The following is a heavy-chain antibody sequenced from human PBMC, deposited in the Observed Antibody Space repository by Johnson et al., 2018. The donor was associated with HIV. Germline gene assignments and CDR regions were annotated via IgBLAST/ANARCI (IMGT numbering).Heavy chain of an antibody. D-gene: IGHD6-19*01. Sequence: QVQLVESGGVVVQPGGSLRLSCETSRFTFDDYAMHWVRQAPGKGLEWVAVISYDGSNKYYADSVKGRFTISRDNSKNTLYLQMNSLRAEDTAVYYCTTAYQQWLGPDDAFDIWGQGTMVTVSS. CDR1: RFTFDDYA. CDR2: ISYDGSNK. J-gene: IGHJ3*02. V-gene: IGHV3-30*04. CDR3: TTAYQQWLGPDDAFDI.